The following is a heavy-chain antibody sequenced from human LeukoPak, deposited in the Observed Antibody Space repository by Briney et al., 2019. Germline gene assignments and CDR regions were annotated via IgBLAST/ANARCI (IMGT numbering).Heavy chain of an antibody. CDR3: ARLLRANSGGKY. CDR2: IYYSGST. D-gene: IGHD2-15*01. CDR1: GGSMSSYY. J-gene: IGHJ4*02. V-gene: IGHV4-59*05. Sequence: SETLSLTCTVSGGSMSSYYWSWIRQPPGKGLEWIGSIYYSGSTYYNPSLKSRVTISVDTSKNQFSLKLSSVTAADTAVYYCARLLRANSGGKYWGQGTLVTVSS.